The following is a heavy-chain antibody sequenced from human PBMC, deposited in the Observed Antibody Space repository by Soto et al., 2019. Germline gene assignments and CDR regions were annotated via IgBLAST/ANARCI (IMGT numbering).Heavy chain of an antibody. V-gene: IGHV2-5*02. CDR2: IYWDDDK. J-gene: IGHJ3*02. D-gene: IGHD6-13*01. CDR1: GFSLSTSGVG. Sequence: QITLKESGPTLVKPTQTLTLTCTFSGFSLSTSGVGVGWIRQPPGKALEWLALIYWDDDKRYSPSLKSRLTITKDTSKNQVVLTMTNMDPVDTATYYCAHRPDSSSWPSDAFDIWGQGTMVTVSS. CDR3: AHRPDSSSWPSDAFDI.